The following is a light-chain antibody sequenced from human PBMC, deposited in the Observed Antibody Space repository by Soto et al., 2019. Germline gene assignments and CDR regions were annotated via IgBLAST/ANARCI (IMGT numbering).Light chain of an antibody. Sequence: IVLTQSPATLSSFPCEGATLSCRATESINQNLAWYQQKPGQAPRLLIHGASYRATGIPDRFSGRGSGTEFTLAISRLQSEDFAVYYCQQYNTWPLTFGGGTKVDIK. J-gene: IGKJ4*01. CDR1: ESINQN. V-gene: IGKV3-15*01. CDR2: GAS. CDR3: QQYNTWPLT.